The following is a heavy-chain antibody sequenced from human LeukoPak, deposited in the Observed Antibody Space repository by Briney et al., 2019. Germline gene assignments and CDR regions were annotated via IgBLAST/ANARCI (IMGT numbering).Heavy chain of an antibody. CDR2: IYYSGST. CDR3: ARTRYYDIMTGYYPIDY. D-gene: IGHD3-9*01. J-gene: IGHJ4*02. Sequence: PSETLSLTCTVSGGSISSSSYYWGWISQPPGKGLEWIGRIYYSGSTYYNPSLKSRVTISVDTSKNQFSLKLSSVTAADTAVYYCARTRYYDIMTGYYPIDYWGQGTLVTVSS. CDR1: GGSISSSSYY. V-gene: IGHV4-39*01.